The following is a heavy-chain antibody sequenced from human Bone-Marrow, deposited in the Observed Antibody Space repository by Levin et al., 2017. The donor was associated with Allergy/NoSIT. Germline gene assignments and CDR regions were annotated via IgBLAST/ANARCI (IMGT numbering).Heavy chain of an antibody. CDR3: ANRRSPGGGFDY. CDR2: ISYDGSNK. D-gene: IGHD1-26*01. Sequence: GGSLRLSCAASGFTFSSYGMHWVRQAPGKGLEWVAVISYDGSNKYYADSVKGRFTISRDNSKNTLYLQMNSLRAEDTAVYYCANRRSPGGGFDYWGQGTLVTVSS. CDR1: GFTFSSYG. J-gene: IGHJ4*02. V-gene: IGHV3-30*18.